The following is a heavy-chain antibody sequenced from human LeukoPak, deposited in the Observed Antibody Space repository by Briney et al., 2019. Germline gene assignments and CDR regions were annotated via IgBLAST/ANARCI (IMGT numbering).Heavy chain of an antibody. CDR1: GFTFSSYG. J-gene: IGHJ4*02. CDR2: IWYDGSKQ. V-gene: IGHV3-33*01. Sequence: GGSLGLSCAASGFTFSSYGMHWIRQAPGKGLEWVAVIWYDGSKQLYADSVKGRFSISRDDSMNTLYLQMNSLRVEDTAVYYCAREDSNGFYSGYWGQGTLVTVSS. CDR3: AREDSNGFYSGY. D-gene: IGHD6-19*01.